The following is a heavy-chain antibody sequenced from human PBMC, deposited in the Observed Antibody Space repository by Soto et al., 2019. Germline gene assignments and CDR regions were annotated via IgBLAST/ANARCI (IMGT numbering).Heavy chain of an antibody. CDR3: ARENVDIVATTEDLWFDP. CDR2: IYYSGST. CDR1: GGSISSYY. J-gene: IGHJ5*02. V-gene: IGHV4-59*01. Sequence: SETLSLTCTVSGGSISSYYWSWIRQPPGKGLEWIGYIYYSGSTNYNPSLKSRVTISVDTSKNQFSLKLSSVTAADTAVYYCARENVDIVATTEDLWFDPWGQGTLVTVSS. D-gene: IGHD5-12*01.